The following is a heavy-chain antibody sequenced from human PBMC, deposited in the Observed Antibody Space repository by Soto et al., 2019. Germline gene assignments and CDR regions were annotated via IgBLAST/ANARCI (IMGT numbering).Heavy chain of an antibody. V-gene: IGHV3-30*18. CDR2: ISYDGSNK. D-gene: IGHD2-2*01. CDR3: AKSLPRYCSSTSCYVGPARVYYYYMDV. Sequence: GGSLRLSCAASGFTFSSYGMHWVRQAPGKGLEWVAVISYDGSNKYYADSVKGRFTISRDNSKNTLYLQMNSLRAEDTAVYYCAKSLPRYCSSTSCYVGPARVYYYYMDVWGKGTTVTVS. J-gene: IGHJ6*03. CDR1: GFTFSSYG.